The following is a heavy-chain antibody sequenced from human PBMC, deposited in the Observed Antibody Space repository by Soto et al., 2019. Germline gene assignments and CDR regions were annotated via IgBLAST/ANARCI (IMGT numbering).Heavy chain of an antibody. J-gene: IGHJ3*01. CDR2: IYWTGDE. V-gene: IGHV2-5*01. D-gene: IGHD3-3*02. CDR1: GFSLTTSGVG. CDR3: ARGLASLPVFAFDV. Sequence: QMTLKESGPTVVKPTQTLTLTCSFSGFSLTTSGVGVGWVRQPPGQALEWLALIYWTGDEHYRPSLRSRLTITKDTSQNQVVLIMTNMDPMDTATYYCARGLASLPVFAFDVWGQGTTVTVSS.